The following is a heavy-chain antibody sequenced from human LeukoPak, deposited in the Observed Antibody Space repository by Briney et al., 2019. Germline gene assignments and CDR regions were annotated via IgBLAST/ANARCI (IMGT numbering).Heavy chain of an antibody. CDR1: GFTFSSYA. V-gene: IGHV3-30-3*02. D-gene: IGHD3-3*01. CDR3: AKEDDSWSGLTNWFDP. Sequence: GRSLRLSCAASGFTFSSYAMHWVRQAPGKGLEWVAVISYDGSNKYYADSVKGRFTISRDNSKNTLYLQMNSLRAEDTAIYYCAKEDDSWSGLTNWFDPWGQGTLVTVSS. CDR2: ISYDGSNK. J-gene: IGHJ5*02.